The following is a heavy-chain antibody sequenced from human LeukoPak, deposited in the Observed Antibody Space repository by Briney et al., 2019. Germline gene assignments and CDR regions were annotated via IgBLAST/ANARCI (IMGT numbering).Heavy chain of an antibody. J-gene: IGHJ4*02. CDR2: IYYIGGT. V-gene: IGHV4-59*01. CDR3: ARGDYGDYDRRFDY. D-gene: IGHD4-17*01. CDR1: GGSISSYY. Sequence: SETLSLTCTVSGGSISSYYWSWIRQPPGKGLEWIGYIYYIGGTNYNPSLKSRVTISVDTSKNQFSLKLSSVTAADTAVYYCARGDYGDYDRRFDYWGQGTLATVSS.